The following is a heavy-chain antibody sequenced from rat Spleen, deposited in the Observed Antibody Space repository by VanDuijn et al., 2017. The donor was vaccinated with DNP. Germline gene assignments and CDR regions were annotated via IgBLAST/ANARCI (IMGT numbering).Heavy chain of an antibody. V-gene: IGHV5S10*01. Sequence: EVQLVESGGGLVQPGRSLKLSCAASGFTFSNYGMAWVRQAPKKGLEWVATVNYDGSRTYYRDSVKGRCTISRDNVKSILYLQMDSLRSEDTAIYYCVTEGTTGSGHFDYWGQGVMVTVSS. J-gene: IGHJ2*01. CDR1: GFTFSNYG. CDR2: VNYDGSRT. D-gene: IGHD1-11*01. CDR3: VTEGTTGSGHFDY.